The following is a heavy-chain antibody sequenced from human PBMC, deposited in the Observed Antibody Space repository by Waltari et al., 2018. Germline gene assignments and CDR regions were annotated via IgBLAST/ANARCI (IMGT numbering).Heavy chain of an antibody. CDR2: IYSGGST. D-gene: IGHD2-21*01. CDR1: GFTVSSNY. J-gene: IGHJ4*02. Sequence: EVQLVESGGGLIQPGGSPRLSCAASGFTVSSNYMSWVRQAPGKGLEWVSFIYSGGSTYSADSVKGRFTISRDNSKNTLYLQMNSLRAEDTAVYYCARARDCGGDCYSFDYWGQGTLVTVSS. CDR3: ARARDCGGDCYSFDY. V-gene: IGHV3-53*01.